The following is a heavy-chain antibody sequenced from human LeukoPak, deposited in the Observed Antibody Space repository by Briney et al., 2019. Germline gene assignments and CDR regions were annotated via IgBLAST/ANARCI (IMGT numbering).Heavy chain of an antibody. CDR1: GFTFSSHW. D-gene: IGHD4-11*01. CDR3: ARILYYKTGRSTVTFASEIDY. Sequence: GGYLRLSCAASGFTFSSHWMHWVRHAPGKGLVWVSRINTDGSGTDYADSVKGRFTISRDNAKNTLYLQMNSLRAEDTAVYYSARILYYKTGRSTVTFASEIDYWGQGTLVTVSS. V-gene: IGHV3-74*01. J-gene: IGHJ4*02. CDR2: INTDGSGT.